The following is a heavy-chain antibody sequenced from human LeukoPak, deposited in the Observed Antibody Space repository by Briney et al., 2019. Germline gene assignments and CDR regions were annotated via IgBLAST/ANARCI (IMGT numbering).Heavy chain of an antibody. CDR1: GFTFSSYW. CDR3: VREWAVAGTGFDY. Sequence: GGSLRLSCAVSGFTFSSYWMHWVRQAPGKGLVWVSGINSGGSSTSYADSVKGRFTISRDNAKNTLYLQMNSLRAEDTAVYYCVREWAVAGTGFDYWGQGTLVTVSS. CDR2: INSGGSST. V-gene: IGHV3-74*01. D-gene: IGHD6-19*01. J-gene: IGHJ4*02.